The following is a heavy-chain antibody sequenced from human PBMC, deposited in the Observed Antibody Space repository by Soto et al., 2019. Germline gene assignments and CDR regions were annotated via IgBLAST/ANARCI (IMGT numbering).Heavy chain of an antibody. J-gene: IGHJ6*02. D-gene: IGHD3-3*01. CDR1: EFTFSTYS. CDR2: ISSSDTYI. Sequence: GGSLRLSCVASEFTFSTYSMNWVRQAPGKGLEWVSSISSSDTYIYYADSVKGRFTISRDNAKKSLYLQMNSMKTEDTAVYYCTTDPGLTIFGVVKPSSDVWGQGTTVTVSS. V-gene: IGHV3-21*03. CDR3: TTDPGLTIFGVVKPSSDV.